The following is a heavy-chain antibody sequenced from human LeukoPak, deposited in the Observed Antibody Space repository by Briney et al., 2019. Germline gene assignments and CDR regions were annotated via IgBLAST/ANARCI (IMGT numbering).Heavy chain of an antibody. J-gene: IGHJ4*02. CDR2: ISAYNGNT. Sequence: ASVKVSCKASGYTFTSYGISWVRQAPGQGLEWMGWISAYNGNTNYAQKLQGRVTMTTDTSTSTAYMELRRLRSDDTAVYYCARAFHLYYDILTGYFYYFDYWGQGTLVTVSS. V-gene: IGHV1-18*01. CDR3: ARAFHLYYDILTGYFYYFDY. CDR1: GYTFTSYG. D-gene: IGHD3-9*01.